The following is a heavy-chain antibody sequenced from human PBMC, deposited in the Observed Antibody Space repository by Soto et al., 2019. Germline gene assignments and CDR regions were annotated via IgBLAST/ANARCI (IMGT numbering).Heavy chain of an antibody. D-gene: IGHD2-2*01. V-gene: IGHV5-51*01. Sequence: GESLKISCKGSGYSFTSYWIGWVRQMPVKGLEWMGIIYPGDSDTRYSPSFQGQVTISADKSISTAYLQWSSLKASDTAMYYCARLRFQYQLLGDLGYWGQGTLVTVSS. J-gene: IGHJ4*02. CDR1: GYSFTSYW. CDR2: IYPGDSDT. CDR3: ARLRFQYQLLGDLGY.